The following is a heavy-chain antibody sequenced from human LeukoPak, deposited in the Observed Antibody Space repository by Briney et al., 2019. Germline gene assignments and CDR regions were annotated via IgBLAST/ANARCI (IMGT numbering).Heavy chain of an antibody. Sequence: SVKVSCKASGGTFNSYAISWVRQAPGQGLEWMGGIIPIFGTTNYARKFRGRVTLTADKSTRTAYMELSSLRSEDTAVYYCARDEDEARSSWYPFDYWGQGTLVTVSS. CDR2: IIPIFGTT. D-gene: IGHD6-13*01. CDR1: GGTFNSYA. CDR3: ARDEDEARSSWYPFDY. V-gene: IGHV1-69*06. J-gene: IGHJ4*02.